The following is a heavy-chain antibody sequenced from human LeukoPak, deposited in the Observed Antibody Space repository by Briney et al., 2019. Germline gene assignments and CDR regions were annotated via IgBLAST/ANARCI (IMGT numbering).Heavy chain of an antibody. CDR3: ASYDSSGYYSVDY. J-gene: IGHJ4*02. Sequence: SETLSLTCTVSGGSISSYYWSWIRQPPGKGLEWIGYIYYSGSTNYNPSLKSRVTISVDTSKNQFSLKLSSVTAADTAVYYCASYDSSGYYSVDYWGQGTLVTVSS. D-gene: IGHD3-22*01. CDR2: IYYSGST. CDR1: GGSISSYY. V-gene: IGHV4-59*12.